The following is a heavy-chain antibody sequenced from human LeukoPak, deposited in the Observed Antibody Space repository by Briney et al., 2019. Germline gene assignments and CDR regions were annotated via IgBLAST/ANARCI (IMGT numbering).Heavy chain of an antibody. CDR3: ASRPFTMVRGVSTFDY. CDR2: IYHSGST. Sequence: PSGALSLTCAVSGGSISSSNWWSWVRQPPGKGLEWIGEIYHSGSTNYNPSLKSRVTISVDKSKNQFSLKLSSVTAADTAVYYCASRPFTMVRGVSTFDYWGQGTLSPSPQ. J-gene: IGHJ4*02. CDR1: GGSISSSNW. V-gene: IGHV4-4*02. D-gene: IGHD3-10*01.